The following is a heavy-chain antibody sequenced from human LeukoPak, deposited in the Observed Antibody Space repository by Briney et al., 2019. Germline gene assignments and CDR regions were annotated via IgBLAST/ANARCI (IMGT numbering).Heavy chain of an antibody. V-gene: IGHV5-51*01. CDR2: IYPGDSDT. CDR3: ARSVGSRFDY. J-gene: IGHJ4*02. Sequence: GESLKTSCTGSGSSFTSYWICCGRQMPGKGLEWMGIIYPGDSDTRYSPSFQGQVTISADKSISTAYLQWSSLKASDTAMYYCARSVGSRFDYWGQGTLVTVSS. D-gene: IGHD1-26*01. CDR1: GSSFTSYW.